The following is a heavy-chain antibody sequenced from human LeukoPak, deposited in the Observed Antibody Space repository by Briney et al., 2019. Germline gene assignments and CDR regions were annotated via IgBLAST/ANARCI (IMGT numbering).Heavy chain of an antibody. J-gene: IGHJ5*01. Sequence: ASVKASCKASGYTFTGYYMHWVRQAPGQGLEWMGWINPNSGGTNYAQKFQGRVTMTRDTSISTAYMELSRLRSDDTAVYYCARTTYSSDWFDYWGQGTLVTVSS. CDR1: GYTFTGYY. V-gene: IGHV1-2*02. D-gene: IGHD6-19*01. CDR3: ARTTYSSDWFDY. CDR2: INPNSGGT.